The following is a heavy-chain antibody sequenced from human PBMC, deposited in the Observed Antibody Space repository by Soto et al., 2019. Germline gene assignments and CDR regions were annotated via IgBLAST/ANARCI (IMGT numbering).Heavy chain of an antibody. V-gene: IGHV4-59*08. CDR1: GGSISSYY. CDR2: IYYSGST. J-gene: IGHJ6*03. CDR3: ARQESDYGDYVFDHPPYHYYMDF. D-gene: IGHD4-17*01. Sequence: PSETLSLTCTVSGGSISSYYWSWIRQPPGKGLEWIGYIYYSGSTNYNPSLKSRVTISVDTSKNQFSLKLSSVTAADTAVYYCARQESDYGDYVFDHPPYHYYMDFWGKGSTVIVSS.